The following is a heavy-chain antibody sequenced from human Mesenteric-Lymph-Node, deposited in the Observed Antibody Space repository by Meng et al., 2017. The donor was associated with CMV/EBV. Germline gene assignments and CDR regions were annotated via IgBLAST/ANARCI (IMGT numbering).Heavy chain of an antibody. D-gene: IGHD3-3*02. CDR3: AKALVFLEWLPLSLDH. Sequence: GGSLRLSCAASGFSFRSFAMSWVRQVPGKGLEWVSGISGASSTGGGTYNADSVKGRFTISRDSSENILYLQMNSLRPEDTAIYYCAKALVFLEWLPLSLDHWGPGTLVTVSS. V-gene: IGHV3-23*01. CDR2: ISGASSTGGGT. CDR1: GFSFRSFA. J-gene: IGHJ4*02.